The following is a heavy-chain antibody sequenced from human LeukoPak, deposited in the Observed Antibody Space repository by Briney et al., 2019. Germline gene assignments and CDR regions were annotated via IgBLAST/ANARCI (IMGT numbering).Heavy chain of an antibody. J-gene: IGHJ4*02. D-gene: IGHD4-23*01. Sequence: GGSLRLSCAASGFAFSSYWMHWVRQAPGKGLEWIAYITTTGDRIQYADSVKGRFTISRDNAKNSLYLQMNSLRAEDTALYYCARGGSYGGYHSYWGQGTLVTVSS. CDR3: ARGGSYGGYHSY. CDR2: ITTTGDRI. CDR1: GFAFSSYW. V-gene: IGHV3-48*03.